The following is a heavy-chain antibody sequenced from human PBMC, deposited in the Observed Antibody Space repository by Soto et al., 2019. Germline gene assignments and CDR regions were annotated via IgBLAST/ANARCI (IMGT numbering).Heavy chain of an antibody. D-gene: IGHD6-6*01. CDR3: ARAPPGYSSSSGLLGY. CDR1: GYTFTSYY. V-gene: IGHV1-46*03. Sequence: ASVKVSCKASGYTFTSYYMHWVRQAPGQGLEWMGIINPSGGSTSYAQKFQGRVTMTRDTSTSTVYMELSSLRSEDTAVYYCARAPPGYSSSSGLLGYWGQGTLVTVSS. J-gene: IGHJ4*02. CDR2: INPSGGST.